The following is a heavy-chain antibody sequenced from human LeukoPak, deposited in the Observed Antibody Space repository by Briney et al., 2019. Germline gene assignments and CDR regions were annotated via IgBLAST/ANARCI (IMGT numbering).Heavy chain of an antibody. CDR3: AREGTFGDYRASGDH. J-gene: IGHJ4*02. CDR2: IKQDGSQK. D-gene: IGHD2-21*02. CDR1: GFTCSTYW. V-gene: IGHV3-7*03. Sequence: PGGSLRLSCEASGFTCSTYWMKWVRQAPGKGLEWVANIKQDGSQKYYVDSVKGRFIISRDNAKNSLYLQMNSVRAEDTAVYYCAREGTFGDYRASGDHWGQGALVTVSS.